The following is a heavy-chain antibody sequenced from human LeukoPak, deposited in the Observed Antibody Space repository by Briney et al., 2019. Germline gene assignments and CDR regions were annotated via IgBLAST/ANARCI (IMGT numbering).Heavy chain of an antibody. CDR3: ASSPRPYYDSSGYYTYYFDY. CDR2: ICYSGST. CDR1: GGSISSYY. Sequence: SETVSLTCTVSGGSISSYYWSWIRQPPGRGLEWIGYICYSGSTNYNPSLKSRVTISVDTSKNQFSPKLSSVTAADTAVYYCASSPRPYYDSSGYYTYYFDYWGQGTLVTVSS. D-gene: IGHD3-22*01. V-gene: IGHV4-59*01. J-gene: IGHJ4*02.